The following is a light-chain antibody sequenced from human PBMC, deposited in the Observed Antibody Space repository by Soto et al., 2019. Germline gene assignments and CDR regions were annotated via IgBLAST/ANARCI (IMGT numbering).Light chain of an antibody. CDR2: WAS. CDR1: QSVLYSSNNKNY. Sequence: DIVMTQSPDSLAVSLGEGATINCKSSQSVLYSSNNKNYLAWYQQKPGQPPKLLIYWASTRESGVPDRFSGSGSGTDVALTISSLQAADVAVYYCQQYYTTPRTFGQGTKVEIK. CDR3: QQYYTTPRT. J-gene: IGKJ1*01. V-gene: IGKV4-1*01.